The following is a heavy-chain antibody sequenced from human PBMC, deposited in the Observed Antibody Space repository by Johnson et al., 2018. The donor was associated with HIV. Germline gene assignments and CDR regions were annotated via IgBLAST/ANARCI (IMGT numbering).Heavy chain of an antibody. Sequence: VQLVESGGDLVQPGGSLRLSCEASGFTLGSYDMHWVRQAAGKGLEWVSAIYSGGSTYYADSVKGRFTISRDNSKNTLSLQMNSLKTEDTALYYCTTAIYSYDTRDTRAFDIWGQGTMVTVSS. CDR1: GFTLGSYD. V-gene: IGHV3-66*01. CDR2: IYSGGST. D-gene: IGHD3-22*01. CDR3: TTAIYSYDTRDTRAFDI. J-gene: IGHJ3*02.